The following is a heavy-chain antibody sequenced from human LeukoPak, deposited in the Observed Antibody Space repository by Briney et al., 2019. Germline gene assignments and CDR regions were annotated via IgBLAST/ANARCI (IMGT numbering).Heavy chain of an antibody. Sequence: GASVKVSCKTSGYTFTGYYMHWVRQAPGQGLEWMGWINPNSGGTNYAQKFQGWVTMTRDTSISTAYMELSGLRSDDTAVYYCARAREGYSYGYDYYGMDVWGQGTTVTVSS. V-gene: IGHV1-2*04. CDR1: GYTFTGYY. CDR2: INPNSGGT. D-gene: IGHD5-18*01. CDR3: ARAREGYSYGYDYYGMDV. J-gene: IGHJ6*02.